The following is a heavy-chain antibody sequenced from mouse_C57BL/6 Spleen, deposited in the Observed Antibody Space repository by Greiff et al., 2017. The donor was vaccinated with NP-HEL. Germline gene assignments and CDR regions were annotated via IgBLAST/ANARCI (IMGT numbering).Heavy chain of an antibody. J-gene: IGHJ1*03. Sequence: VQLQQSGTELVKPGASVKLSCKASGYTFTSYWMHWVKQRPGQGLEWIGNINPSNGGTNYNEKFKSKATLTVDKSSSTAYMQLSSLTSEDSAVYYCARSNYYGPHWYFDVWGTGTTVTVSS. D-gene: IGHD2-1*01. CDR3: ARSNYYGPHWYFDV. CDR1: GYTFTSYW. CDR2: INPSNGGT. V-gene: IGHV1-53*01.